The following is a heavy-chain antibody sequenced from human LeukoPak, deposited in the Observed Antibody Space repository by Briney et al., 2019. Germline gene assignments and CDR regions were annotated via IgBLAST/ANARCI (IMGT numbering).Heavy chain of an antibody. J-gene: IGHJ4*02. Sequence: PGGSLRLSCAASGFTFSSYSMNWVRQAPGKGLEWVSSISSSSSYIYYADSVKGRFTISRDNAKNSLYLQMNSLRAEDTAVYYCARELNRQWLVRSKSPFDYWGQGTLVTVSS. CDR1: GFTFSSYS. CDR2: ISSSSSYI. CDR3: ARELNRQWLVRSKSPFDY. V-gene: IGHV3-21*01. D-gene: IGHD6-19*01.